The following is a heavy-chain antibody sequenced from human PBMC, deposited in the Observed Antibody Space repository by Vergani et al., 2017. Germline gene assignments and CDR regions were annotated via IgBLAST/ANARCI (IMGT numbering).Heavy chain of an antibody. CDR3: ARAIEFWSGYYAGWFDP. V-gene: IGHV1-69*02. Sequence: QVQLVQSGAEVKKPGSSVKVSCKASGGTFSSYTISWVRQAPGQGLEWMGRIIPILGIANYAQKFQGRVTITADKSTSTAYMELSSLRSEDTAVYYCARAIEFWSGYYAGWFDPWGQGTLVTVSS. CDR1: GGTFSSYT. CDR2: IIPILGIA. J-gene: IGHJ5*02. D-gene: IGHD3-3*01.